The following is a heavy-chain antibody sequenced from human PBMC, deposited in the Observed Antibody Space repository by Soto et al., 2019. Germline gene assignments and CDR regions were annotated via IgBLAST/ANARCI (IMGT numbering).Heavy chain of an antibody. D-gene: IGHD3-9*01. CDR3: ASGGTYYDILTGYSPYYFDY. Sequence: SETLSLTCAVSGGSISSSNWWSWVRQPPGKGLEWIGEIYHSGSTNYNPSLKSRVTISVDTSKNQFSLKLSSVTAAGTAVYYCASGGTYYDILTGYSPYYFDYWGQGTLVTVSS. CDR2: IYHSGST. J-gene: IGHJ4*02. V-gene: IGHV4-4*02. CDR1: GGSISSSNW.